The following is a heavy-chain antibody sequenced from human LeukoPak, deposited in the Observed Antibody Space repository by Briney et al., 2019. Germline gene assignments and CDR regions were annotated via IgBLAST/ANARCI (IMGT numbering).Heavy chain of an antibody. D-gene: IGHD3-10*01. J-gene: IGHJ4*02. CDR1: GFTFSNAW. CDR2: IKSNTDGGTT. CDR3: TTDMSPYYYGSGSPRGVDY. V-gene: IGHV3-15*01. Sequence: GGSLRLSCAASGFTFSNAWMSWVRQAPGKGLEWVGRIKSNTDGGTTDYAAPVKGRFTISRDDSKNTLYLQMNSLKTEDTAVYYCTTDMSPYYYGSGSPRGVDYWGQGTLVTVSS.